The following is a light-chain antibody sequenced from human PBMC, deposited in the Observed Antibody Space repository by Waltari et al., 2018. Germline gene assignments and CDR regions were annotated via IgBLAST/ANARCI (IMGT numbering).Light chain of an antibody. CDR1: SSNIGSHT. V-gene: IGLV1-44*01. CDR2: NNN. Sequence: QSVLTQPPSASGTPGQRVTISCSGSSSNIGSHTVNWYQQFPGTAPKLLIYNNNQRPSGVPDRFSGSESGTSASLAISGLQSEDEADYYCAAWDHSLSVWVFGGGTKLTVL. CDR3: AAWDHSLSVWV. J-gene: IGLJ3*02.